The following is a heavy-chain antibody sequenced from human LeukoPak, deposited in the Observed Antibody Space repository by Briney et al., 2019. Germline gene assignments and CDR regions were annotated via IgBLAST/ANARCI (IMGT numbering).Heavy chain of an antibody. Sequence: TSETLSLTCTVSGGSISSYYWSWIRQPPGKGLEWIGYIYYSGSTNYNPSLKSRVTISVDTSKNQFSLKLSSVTAADTAVYYCARVRLRGPYYGMDVWGQGTTVTVSS. J-gene: IGHJ6*02. CDR2: IYYSGST. D-gene: IGHD5-12*01. CDR3: ARVRLRGPYYGMDV. CDR1: GGSISSYY. V-gene: IGHV4-59*01.